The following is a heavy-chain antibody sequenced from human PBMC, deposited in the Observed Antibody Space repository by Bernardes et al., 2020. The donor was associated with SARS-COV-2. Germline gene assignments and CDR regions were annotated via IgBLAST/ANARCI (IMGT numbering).Heavy chain of an antibody. Sequence: ASVKVSCKASGYTFTGYYMHWVRQAPGQGLEWMGWINPNSGGTNYAQKFQGRVTMTRDTSISTAYMELSRLRSDDTAVYYCARASRPAYHGSLTGFEPQGYFYSMDVWGQGTTVTVSS. CDR1: GYTFTGYY. CDR3: ARASRPAYHGSLTGFEPQGYFYSMDV. CDR2: INPNSGGT. J-gene: IGHJ6*02. V-gene: IGHV1-2*02. D-gene: IGHD3-9*01.